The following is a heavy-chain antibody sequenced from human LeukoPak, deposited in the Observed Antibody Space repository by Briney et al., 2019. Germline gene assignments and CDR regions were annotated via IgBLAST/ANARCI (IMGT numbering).Heavy chain of an antibody. D-gene: IGHD5-18*01. CDR3: ARRGHGYGSPFDY. V-gene: IGHV3-66*04. CDR2: IYSGGST. Sequence: GGSLRLSCAASGFTVSSNYMSWVRQAPGKGLEWVSMIYSGGSTYYADSVKGRLTISRDNSKNTLDLQMNSLRAEDTAVYYCARRGHGYGSPFDYWGQGTLVTVSS. CDR1: GFTVSSNY. J-gene: IGHJ4*02.